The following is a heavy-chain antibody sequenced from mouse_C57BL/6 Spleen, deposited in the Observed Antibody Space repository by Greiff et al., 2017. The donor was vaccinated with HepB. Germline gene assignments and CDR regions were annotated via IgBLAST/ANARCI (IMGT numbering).Heavy chain of an antibody. CDR1: GFTFSDYG. CDR3: ARPLYGNLAWFAY. D-gene: IGHD2-1*01. Sequence: DVMLVESGGGLVKPGGSLKLSCAASGFTFSDYGMHWVRQAPEKGLEWVAYISSGSSTIYYADTVKGRFTISRDNAKNTLFLQMTSLRSEDTAMYYCARPLYGNLAWFAYWGQGTLVTVSA. V-gene: IGHV5-17*01. CDR2: ISSGSSTI. J-gene: IGHJ3*01.